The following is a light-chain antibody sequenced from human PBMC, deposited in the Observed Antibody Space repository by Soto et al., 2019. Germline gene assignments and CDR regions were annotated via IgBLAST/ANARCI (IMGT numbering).Light chain of an antibody. CDR1: SSDVGAYNY. J-gene: IGLJ7*01. V-gene: IGLV2-14*01. CDR3: TAYSSSSPVL. CDR2: EVT. Sequence: QSALTQPASVSGSLGQSITISCTGTSSDVGAYNYVSWYQQQPDKAPKLLIFEVTNRPSGVSGRFSGSKSGITAYLSISGLQPEDEDDYYCTAYSSSSPVLFGGGPQLTVL.